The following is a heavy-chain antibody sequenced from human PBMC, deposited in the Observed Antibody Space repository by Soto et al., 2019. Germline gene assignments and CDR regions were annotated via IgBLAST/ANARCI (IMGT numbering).Heavy chain of an antibody. D-gene: IGHD4-17*01. V-gene: IGHV1-69*13. CDR3: ARDTRPAYGPIQYYYGMDV. CDR1: GGTFSSYA. J-gene: IGHJ6*02. Sequence: GASVKVSCKXSGGTFSSYAISWVRQAPGQGLEWMGGIIPIFGTANYAQKFQGRVTITADESTSTAYMELSSLRSEDTAVYYCARDTRPAYGPIQYYYGMDVWGQGTTVTVSS. CDR2: IIPIFGTA.